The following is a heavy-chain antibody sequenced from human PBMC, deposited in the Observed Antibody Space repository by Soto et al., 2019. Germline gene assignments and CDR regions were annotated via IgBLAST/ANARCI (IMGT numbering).Heavy chain of an antibody. V-gene: IGHV4-34*01. CDR3: ARDERRYGSGSYYIDY. CDR1: GGSFSGYY. Sequence: SETLSLTCAVYGGSFSGYYWSWIRQPPGKGLEWIGEIDHSGSTNYNPSLKSRVTISVDTSKNQFSLKLSSVTAADTAVYYCARDERRYGSGSYYIDYWGQGTLVTVSS. CDR2: IDHSGST. D-gene: IGHD3-10*01. J-gene: IGHJ4*02.